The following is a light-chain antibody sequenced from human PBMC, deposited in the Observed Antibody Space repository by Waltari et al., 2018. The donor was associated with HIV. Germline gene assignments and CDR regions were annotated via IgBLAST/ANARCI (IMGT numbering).Light chain of an antibody. CDR2: DVS. Sequence: QSALTQPASVSGSPGPSLTISCTGTSSAVGGYNYVSWYQQHPGKAPKLMIYDVSNRPSGVSNRFSGSKSGNTASLTISGLQAEDEADYYCSSYTSSSTFWVFGGGTKLTVL. CDR1: SSAVGGYNY. CDR3: SSYTSSSTFWV. V-gene: IGLV2-14*03. J-gene: IGLJ3*02.